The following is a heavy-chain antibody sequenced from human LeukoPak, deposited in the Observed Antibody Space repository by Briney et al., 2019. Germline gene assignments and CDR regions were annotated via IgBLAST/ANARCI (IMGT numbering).Heavy chain of an antibody. CDR1: GFTFSSYG. CDR3: AKALVVVVAATPRAFDY. J-gene: IGHJ4*02. V-gene: IGHV3-30*02. D-gene: IGHD2-15*01. Sequence: PGGSLRLSCAASGFTFSSYGMHWVRQAPGKGLEWVAFIRYDGSNKYYADSVKGRFTISRDNSKNTLYLQMNSLRAEDTAVYYCAKALVVVVAATPRAFDYWGQGTLVTVSS. CDR2: IRYDGSNK.